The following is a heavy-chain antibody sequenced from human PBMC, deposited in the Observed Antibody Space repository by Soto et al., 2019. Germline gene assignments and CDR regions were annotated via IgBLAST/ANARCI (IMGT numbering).Heavy chain of an antibody. J-gene: IGHJ6*02. V-gene: IGHV6-1*01. Sequence: PSQTLSLTCAISGDSVSSNSAAWNWIRQSPSRGLEWLGRTYYRSKWYNDYAVSVKSRITINPDTSKNQFSLQLNSVTPEDTAVYYCARGGSPEVAEPYYYYGMDVWGQGTTVTVSS. CDR1: GDSVSSNSAA. D-gene: IGHD2-15*01. CDR2: TYYRSKWYN. CDR3: ARGGSPEVAEPYYYYGMDV.